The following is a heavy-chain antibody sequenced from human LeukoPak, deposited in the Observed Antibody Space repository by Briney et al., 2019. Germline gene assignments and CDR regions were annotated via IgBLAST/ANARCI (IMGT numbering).Heavy chain of an antibody. CDR2: IYPYTGAT. CDR3: ARDGPAQMVDFDY. D-gene: IGHD3-10*01. Sequence: ASVKVSCKASGYTFSGTGWYLYWLRRAPGQGLECMGWIYPYTGATHYAQKFQGRVTMTRDTSISTAYMELSRLRPDDTAVYYCARDGPAQMVDFDYWGQGTLVTVSS. CDR1: GYTFSGTGWY. J-gene: IGHJ4*02. V-gene: IGHV1-2*02.